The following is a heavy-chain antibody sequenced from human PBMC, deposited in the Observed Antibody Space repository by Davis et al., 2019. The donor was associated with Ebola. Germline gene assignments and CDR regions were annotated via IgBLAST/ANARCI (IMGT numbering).Heavy chain of an antibody. CDR1: GASINNHF. CDR2: IHHSGST. D-gene: IGHD7-27*01. Sequence: PSETLSLTCTVSGASINNHFCNWIWQPPGKGLEWVGYIHHSGSTNYNPSLKSRLPMSVDVSKNQFSLDLSSVTAADTAVYYCVRTAESTLVFDYWGQGALVTVS. V-gene: IGHV4-59*03. CDR3: VRTAESTLVFDY. J-gene: IGHJ4*02.